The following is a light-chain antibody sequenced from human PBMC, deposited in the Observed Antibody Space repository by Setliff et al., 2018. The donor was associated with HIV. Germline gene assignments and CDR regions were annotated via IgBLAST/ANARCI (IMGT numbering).Light chain of an antibody. CDR2: DIS. V-gene: IGLV2-11*01. CDR1: SSDVGGYAY. CDR3: CSYGGRYTHVV. J-gene: IGLJ2*01. Sequence: QSALTQPRSVSGSPGQSVTISCTGTSSDVGGYAYVSWYQQHPGKAPKLIIYDISKRPSGVPDRFSASKSSNTASLTISGLQAEDEADYYCCSYGGRYTHVVFGGGTKVTVL.